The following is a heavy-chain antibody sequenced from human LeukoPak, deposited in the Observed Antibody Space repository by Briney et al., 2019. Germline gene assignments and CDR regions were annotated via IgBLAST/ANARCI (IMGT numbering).Heavy chain of an antibody. J-gene: IGHJ4*02. V-gene: IGHV3-33*01. D-gene: IGHD3-10*01. CDR1: GFTFSSYG. CDR3: ARERHYGSGSLQVDH. Sequence: RLSXAXSGFTFSSYGMHWVRQAPGKGLEWVAVIWYDGSYKYYADSVQGRFTISRDNSKNTLSLEMNSLRAEDTALYYCARERHYGSGSLQVDHWGQGTXVXXSS. CDR2: IWYDGSYK.